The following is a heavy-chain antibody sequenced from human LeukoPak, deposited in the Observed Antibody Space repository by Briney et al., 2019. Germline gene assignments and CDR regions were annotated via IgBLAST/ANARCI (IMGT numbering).Heavy chain of an antibody. CDR3: ARATLYYYGSGSYWGTFDY. J-gene: IGHJ4*02. V-gene: IGHV4-59*01. Sequence: PSETLSLTCTVSGGSISSYYWSWIRQPPGKGLEWIGYIYYSGSTNYNPSLKSRVTISVDTSKNQFSLKLSSVTAADTAVYYCARATLYYYGSGSYWGTFDYWGQGTLVTVSS. CDR2: IYYSGST. CDR1: GGSISSYY. D-gene: IGHD3-10*01.